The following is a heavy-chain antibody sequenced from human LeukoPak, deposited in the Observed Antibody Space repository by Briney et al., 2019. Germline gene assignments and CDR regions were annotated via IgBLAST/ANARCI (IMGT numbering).Heavy chain of an antibody. CDR3: ARGEHGTTWYVDY. D-gene: IGHD6-13*01. J-gene: IGHJ4*02. Sequence: GASVKVSCKASGYTFTNYSISWVRQAPGQGLEWMGWISTYNGNTNYAQKLQGRVTMTTDTSTNTAYMELRSLRSDDTAVYYCARGEHGTTWYVDYWGQGTLVTVSS. V-gene: IGHV1-18*01. CDR2: ISTYNGNT. CDR1: GYTFTNYS.